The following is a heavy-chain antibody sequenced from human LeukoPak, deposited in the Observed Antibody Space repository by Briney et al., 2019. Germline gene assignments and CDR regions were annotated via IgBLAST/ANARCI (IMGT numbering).Heavy chain of an antibody. V-gene: IGHV5-51*01. J-gene: IGHJ5*02. CDR2: IYPGDSDT. CDR3: VRSHFSSSSNWFDP. CDR1: GYSFAKYW. D-gene: IGHD6-13*01. Sequence: GESLKISCKGSGYSFAKYWIGWVRQMPGKGLECMGIIYPGDSDTRYSPSFQGQVTISADKSISTAYLQWSSLKASDTAMYFCVRSHFSSSSNWFDPWGQGTLVTVSS.